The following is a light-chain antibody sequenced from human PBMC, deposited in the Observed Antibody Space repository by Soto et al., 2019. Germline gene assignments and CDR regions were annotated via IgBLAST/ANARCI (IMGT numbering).Light chain of an antibody. Sequence: AIQMTQSPSSLSASVGDRVTITCRASQDISNALGWYPQNPGKTPKLLIFAASSLQSGVPSRFSGSGSGTDFTLTISSLQPEDFETYYCLQDFNYPWTFGQGTKVEIE. J-gene: IGKJ1*01. V-gene: IGKV1-6*01. CDR3: LQDFNYPWT. CDR1: QDISNA. CDR2: AAS.